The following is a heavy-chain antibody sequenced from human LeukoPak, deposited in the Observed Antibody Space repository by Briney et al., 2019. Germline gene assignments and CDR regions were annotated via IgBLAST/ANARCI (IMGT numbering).Heavy chain of an antibody. D-gene: IGHD2-8*01. CDR3: VREAIVYAIPQCFDY. V-gene: IGHV1-46*01. CDR2: INPSGGST. J-gene: IGHJ4*02. CDR1: GYTFTRYY. Sequence: GASVKVSCKASGYTFTRYYMHWVRQAPGQGLEWLGIINPSGGSTSYAQKFQGRVTMTRHTSTSTVYMELSSLRSEDTAVYYCVREAIVYAIPQCFDYWGQGTLVTVSS.